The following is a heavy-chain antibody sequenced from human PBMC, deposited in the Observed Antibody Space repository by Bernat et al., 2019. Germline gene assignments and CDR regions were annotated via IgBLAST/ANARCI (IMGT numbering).Heavy chain of an antibody. CDR2: ISGSGDI. CDR3: AREAKRSDSSTFYFDY. J-gene: IGHJ4*02. V-gene: IGHV3-23*01. CDR1: GFTFSSYA. Sequence: EVQLLESGGGLVQPGGSLRLSCAASGFTFSSYAMSWVRQAPGKGLEWVSAISGSGDIDYADSVKGRFTISRDNAKNSLYLQMNSLRAEDTAMYYCAREAKRSDSSTFYFDYWGQGTLVTVSS. D-gene: IGHD2/OR15-2a*01.